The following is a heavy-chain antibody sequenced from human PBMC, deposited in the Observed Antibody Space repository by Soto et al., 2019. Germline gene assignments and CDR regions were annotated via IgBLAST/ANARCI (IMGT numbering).Heavy chain of an antibody. D-gene: IGHD6-6*01. Sequence: ASVKFYFKASGYTFTSDYMHWVRQAPGQVLEWMGIINPSGGSTSYAQKFQGRVTMTRDTSTSTVYMELSSLRSEDTAVYYCARDRGRSSSYWFDPWGQGTLVTVSS. J-gene: IGHJ5*02. CDR3: ARDRGRSSSYWFDP. V-gene: IGHV1-46*01. CDR1: GYTFTSDY. CDR2: INPSGGST.